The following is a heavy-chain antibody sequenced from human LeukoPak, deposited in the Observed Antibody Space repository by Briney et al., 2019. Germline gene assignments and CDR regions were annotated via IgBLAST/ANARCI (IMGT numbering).Heavy chain of an antibody. J-gene: IGHJ5*02. CDR1: GGTFSSYA. Sequence: SVKVSCKASGGTFSSYAISWVRQAPGQGLEWMGGIIPIFGTANYAQKFQGRVTITADESTSTAYMELSSLRSEDTAVYYCASENGGYYDSSGYYTQFDPWGQGTLVTVSS. CDR2: IIPIFGTA. V-gene: IGHV1-69*13. CDR3: ASENGGYYDSSGYYTQFDP. D-gene: IGHD3-22*01.